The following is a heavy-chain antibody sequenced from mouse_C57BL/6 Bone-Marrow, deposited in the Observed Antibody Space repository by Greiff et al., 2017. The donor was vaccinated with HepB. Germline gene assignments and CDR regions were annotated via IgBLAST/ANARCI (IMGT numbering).Heavy chain of an antibody. CDR2: IDPSDSET. CDR1: GYTFTSYW. J-gene: IGHJ2*01. Sequence: QVHVKQPGAELVRPGSSVKLSCKASGYTFTSYWMHWVKQRPIQGLEWIGNIDPSDSETHYNQKFKDKATLTVDKSSSTAYMQLSSLTSEDSAVYYCARRNGDYFDYWGQGTTLTVSS. V-gene: IGHV1-52*01. CDR3: ARRNGDYFDY.